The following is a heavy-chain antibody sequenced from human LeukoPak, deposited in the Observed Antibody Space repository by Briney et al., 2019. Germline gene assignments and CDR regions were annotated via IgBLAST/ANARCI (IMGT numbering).Heavy chain of an antibody. D-gene: IGHD5-18*01. CDR1: GFTFSTYW. CDR2: IDSDGSIR. V-gene: IGHV3-74*01. Sequence: GGSLRLSCAASGFTFSTYWMHCVRQAPGKGLVWVSRIDSDGSIRTYADSVKGRFTISRDNAKNTLYLQMNSLRAEDTAVYYCAREESAGYSYGYWGQGTLVTVSS. CDR3: AREESAGYSYGY. J-gene: IGHJ4*02.